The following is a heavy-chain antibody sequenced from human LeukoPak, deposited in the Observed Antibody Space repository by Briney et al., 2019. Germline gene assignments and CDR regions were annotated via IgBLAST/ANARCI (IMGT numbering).Heavy chain of an antibody. CDR1: GFTFGSFS. V-gene: IGHV3-48*04. Sequence: PGGSLRLSCAASGFTFGSFSMNWVRQAPGKGLEWLSYISSTSSAIYYADSLKGQFTISRDNAKNSLYLQMNSLRAEDTAVYYCTRVIAGYGDSAYWGQGTLVTVSS. CDR3: TRVIAGYGDSAY. J-gene: IGHJ4*02. CDR2: ISSTSSAI. D-gene: IGHD4-17*01.